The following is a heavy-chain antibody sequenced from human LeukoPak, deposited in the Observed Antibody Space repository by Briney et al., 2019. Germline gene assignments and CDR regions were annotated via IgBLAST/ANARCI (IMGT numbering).Heavy chain of an antibody. CDR3: ARVRSTDSPHAFDI. J-gene: IGHJ3*02. Sequence: GGSLRLSCAASGFTFSSYWMDWVRQAPGKGLVWVSGINSDGKMTRYAESVKGRFTISRDNAKNTLYLQMNSLRAEDTSVYYCARVRSTDSPHAFDIWGQGTMVTVSS. D-gene: IGHD2-21*02. CDR1: GFTFSSYW. CDR2: INSDGKMT. V-gene: IGHV3-74*01.